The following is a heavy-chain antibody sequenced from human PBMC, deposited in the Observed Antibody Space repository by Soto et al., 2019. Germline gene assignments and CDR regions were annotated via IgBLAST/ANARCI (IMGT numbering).Heavy chain of an antibody. D-gene: IGHD2-15*01. CDR2: INSDGSRT. Sequence: EVQLVESGGGLVQPGESLRLSCAASGFTFSSYWMHWVRQAPGKGLVWVSRINSDGSRTSYAGSVKGRFTISTDNAKNTLYLQMNSLRAEDTAVYYCVRTSLVVAAATREDYWGQGTLVTVSS. CDR1: GFTFSSYW. J-gene: IGHJ4*02. CDR3: VRTSLVVAAATREDY. V-gene: IGHV3-74*01.